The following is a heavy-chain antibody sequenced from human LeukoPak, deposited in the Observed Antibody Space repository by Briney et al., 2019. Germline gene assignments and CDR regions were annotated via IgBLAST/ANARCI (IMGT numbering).Heavy chain of an antibody. V-gene: IGHV3-7*01. CDR2: IKQDGSER. D-gene: IGHD1-20*01. CDR1: GFTFSSYW. Sequence: GGSLRPSCAASGFTFSSYWMSWVRQAPGKGLEWVANIKQDGSERKYVDSVKGRFTISRDNAKNSLYLQMNSLRAEDTAVYYCARGISGTTGAIDYWGQGTLVTVSS. CDR3: ARGISGTTGAIDY. J-gene: IGHJ4*02.